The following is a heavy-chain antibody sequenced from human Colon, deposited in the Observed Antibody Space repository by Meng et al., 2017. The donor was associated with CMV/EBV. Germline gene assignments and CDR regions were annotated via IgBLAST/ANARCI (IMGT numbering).Heavy chain of an antibody. CDR3: ARALIAVSGTFYFDY. CDR2: ISTHNGDT. Sequence: QVQLVQSGAEVKRPGASVAVSCKSSGYSFTSYAINWVRQAPGQGLEWMGWISTHNGDTNYAQKFQGRVTMATDTSTSTAYMELRSLRSDDTGVYYCARALIAVSGTFYFDYWGQGTLVTVSS. J-gene: IGHJ4*02. D-gene: IGHD6-19*01. CDR1: GYSFTSYA. V-gene: IGHV1-18*01.